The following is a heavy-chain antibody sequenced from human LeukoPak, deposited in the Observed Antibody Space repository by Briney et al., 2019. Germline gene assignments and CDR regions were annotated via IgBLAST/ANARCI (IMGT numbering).Heavy chain of an antibody. J-gene: IGHJ4*02. Sequence: ASVKVSCKASGYTFTGYYMHWVRQAPGQGLEWMGWINPNSGGTNYAQKFQGRLTMTRDTSISTAYMELSRLRSDDTAVYYCARLRHPRYYFDYWGQGTLVTVSS. D-gene: IGHD4-17*01. CDR3: ARLRHPRYYFDY. CDR1: GYTFTGYY. CDR2: INPNSGGT. V-gene: IGHV1-2*02.